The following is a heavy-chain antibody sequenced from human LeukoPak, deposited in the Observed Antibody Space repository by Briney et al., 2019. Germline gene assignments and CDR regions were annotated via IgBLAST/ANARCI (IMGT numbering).Heavy chain of an antibody. V-gene: IGHV3-23*01. CDR1: GFTITNYA. CDR2: ISGSGDST. J-gene: IGHJ3*02. Sequence: GGSLRLSCAASGFTITNYAMSWVRQAAGKGLEWVSFISGSGDSTYYADSVKGRLTISRDNSKNTLYLQMNSLRAEDTAIYYCAKDLGYSYGPYAFDIWGQGTMVTVSS. CDR3: AKDLGYSYGPYAFDI. D-gene: IGHD5-18*01.